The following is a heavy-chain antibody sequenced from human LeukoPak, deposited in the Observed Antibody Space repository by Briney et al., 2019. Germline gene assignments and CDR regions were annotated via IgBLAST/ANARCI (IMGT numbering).Heavy chain of an antibody. CDR2: IWYDGSNK. CDR1: GFTFSSYG. D-gene: IGHD3-22*01. Sequence: GGSLRLSCAASGFTFSSYGMHWVRQAPGKGLEWVAVIWYDGSNKYYADSVKGRFTISRDNSKNTLYLQMNSLRAEDTAVYYCARDGRYYYDSSGYPPDYWGQGTLVTVSS. V-gene: IGHV3-33*01. J-gene: IGHJ4*02. CDR3: ARDGRYYYDSSGYPPDY.